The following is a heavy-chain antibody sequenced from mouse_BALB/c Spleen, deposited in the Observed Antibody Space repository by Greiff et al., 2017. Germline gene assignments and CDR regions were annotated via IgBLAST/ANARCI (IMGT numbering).Heavy chain of an antibody. CDR2: ISYSGST. D-gene: IGHD2-1*01. J-gene: IGHJ3*01. V-gene: IGHV3-8*02. CDR1: GDSITSGY. CDR3: ARSFGNYNPLAY. Sequence: EVMLVESGPSLVKPSQTLSLTCSVTGDSITSGYWNWIRKFPGNKLEYMGYISYSGSTYYNPSLKSRISITRDTSKNQYYLQLNSVTTEDTATYYCARSFGNYNPLAYWGQGTLVTVSA.